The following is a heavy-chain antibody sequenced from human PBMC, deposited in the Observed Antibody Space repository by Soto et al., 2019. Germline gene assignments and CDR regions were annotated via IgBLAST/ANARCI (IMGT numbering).Heavy chain of an antibody. D-gene: IGHD5-18*01. CDR3: ARASRWIQLWGKGDWFDP. V-gene: IGHV4-4*02. Sequence: QVQLQESGPGLVKPSGTLSLTCAVSGGSISSSNWWSWVRQPPGKGLEWIGEIYHSGSTNYNPSLKSRVTISVDKSKNQFSLKLSSVTAANTAVYYCARASRWIQLWGKGDWFDPWGQGTLVTVSS. J-gene: IGHJ5*02. CDR1: GGSISSSNW. CDR2: IYHSGST.